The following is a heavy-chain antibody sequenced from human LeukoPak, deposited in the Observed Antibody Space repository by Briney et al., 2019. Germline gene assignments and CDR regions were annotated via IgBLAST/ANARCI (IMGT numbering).Heavy chain of an antibody. CDR2: ISGSGGST. CDR1: GFTFSSYG. D-gene: IGHD3-10*01. Sequence: GSLRLPCAASGFTFSSYGMSWVRQAPGKGLEWVSAISGSGGSTYYADSVKGRFTISRDNSKNTLYLQMNSLRAEDTAVYYCAKDSTYYYGSGSYPFDYWGQGTLVTVSS. CDR3: AKDSTYYYGSGSYPFDY. J-gene: IGHJ4*02. V-gene: IGHV3-23*01.